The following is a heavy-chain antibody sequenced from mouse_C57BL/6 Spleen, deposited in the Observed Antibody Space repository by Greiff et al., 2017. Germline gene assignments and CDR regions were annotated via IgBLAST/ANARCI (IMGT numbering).Heavy chain of an antibody. CDR1: GYTFTSYW. J-gene: IGHJ1*03. Sequence: VQLQQPGAELVKPGASVKLSCKASGYTFTSYWMHWVKQRPGQGLEWIGMIHPNSGSTNYNEKFKSKATLTVDKSSSTAYMQLSSLTSEDSAVYYCARSGSTTVVARPWYFDVWGTGTTVTVSS. CDR2: IHPNSGST. D-gene: IGHD1-1*01. V-gene: IGHV1-64*01. CDR3: ARSGSTTVVARPWYFDV.